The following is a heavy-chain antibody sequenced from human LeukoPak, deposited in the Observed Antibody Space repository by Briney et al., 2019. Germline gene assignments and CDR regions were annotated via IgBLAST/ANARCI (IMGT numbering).Heavy chain of an antibody. CDR2: IYYSGST. D-gene: IGHD3-10*01. V-gene: IGHV4-59*01. J-gene: IGHJ5*02. CDR1: GGSISSYY. CDR3: ARVFRGVATNWSDP. Sequence: PSETLSLTCTVSGGSISSYYWSWIRQPPGKGLEWIGYIYYSGSTNYNPSLKSRVTISVDTSKNQFSLKLSSVTAADTAVYYCARVFRGVATNWSDPWGQGTLVTVSS.